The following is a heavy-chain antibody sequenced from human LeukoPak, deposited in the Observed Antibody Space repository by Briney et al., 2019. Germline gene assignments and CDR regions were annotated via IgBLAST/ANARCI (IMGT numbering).Heavy chain of an antibody. D-gene: IGHD5-18*01. Sequence: SETLSLTYAVYGGSFSGYYWSWIRQPPGKGLEWIGEINHSGSTNYNPSLKSRVTISVDTSKNQFSLKLSSVTAADTAVYYCARGGGYSYGPNHFDYWGQGTLVTVSS. J-gene: IGHJ4*02. CDR3: ARGGGYSYGPNHFDY. CDR2: INHSGST. CDR1: GGSFSGYY. V-gene: IGHV4-34*01.